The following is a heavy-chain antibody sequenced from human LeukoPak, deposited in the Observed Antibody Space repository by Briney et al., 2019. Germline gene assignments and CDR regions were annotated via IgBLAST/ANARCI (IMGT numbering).Heavy chain of an antibody. CDR2: IYTSGST. CDR3: ARHSGTTGTTSP. V-gene: IGHV4-61*02. J-gene: IGHJ5*02. Sequence: SETLSLTCTVSGGSVSSGSYYWRWIRQPAGTGLEWIGRIYTSGSTNYNPSLKSRVTISVDTSKNQFSLKLSSVTAADTAVYYCARHSGTTGTTSPWGQGTLVTVSS. D-gene: IGHD1-1*01. CDR1: GGSVSSGSYY.